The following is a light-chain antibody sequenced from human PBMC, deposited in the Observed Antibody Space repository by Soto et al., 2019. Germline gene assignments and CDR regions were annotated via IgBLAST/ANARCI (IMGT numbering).Light chain of an antibody. V-gene: IGKV1-39*01. J-gene: IGKJ1*01. CDR1: QTITNY. CDR2: AAS. CDR3: QQSYSTPWT. Sequence: DIQMTQSPSSLSASVGDRVTITCRASQTITNYLNWYQQKPGKAPNLLIYAASSLQSGVPSRFSGSGSGTGFTLTISSLQPADFATYYCQQSYSTPWTFGQGTKVDIK.